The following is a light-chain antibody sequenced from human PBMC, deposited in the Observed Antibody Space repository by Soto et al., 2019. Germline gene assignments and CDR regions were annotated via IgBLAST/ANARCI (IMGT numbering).Light chain of an antibody. V-gene: IGKV3-11*01. Sequence: IVLAPAPATLSLSPGERATLFCRASQSVSSYFAWYQQKPGQAPNLLIYDASNRATGIPARFSGSGSGTGFTLTISSLEPEDFAVYYCQQRSNWPLTFGQGTRLEI. CDR3: QQRSNWPLT. J-gene: IGKJ5*01. CDR2: DAS. CDR1: QSVSSY.